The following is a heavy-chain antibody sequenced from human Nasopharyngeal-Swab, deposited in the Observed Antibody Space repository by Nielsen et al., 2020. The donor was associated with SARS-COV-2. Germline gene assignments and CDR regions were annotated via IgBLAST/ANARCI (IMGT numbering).Heavy chain of an antibody. J-gene: IGHJ5*02. CDR1: GDSINNHY. V-gene: IGHV4-4*07. D-gene: IGHD1-14*01. Sequence: SETLSLTCTVSGDSINNHYWSWIRQPAGKGLQWIGRLYTSGSTTFKPPPSYNPSLKSRVSMSLDTSKNQFSLRLTSVTAADTAVYYCARDRGTRFDPWGQGTLVTVSS. CDR3: ARDRGTRFDP. CDR2: LYTSGSTTFKPPP.